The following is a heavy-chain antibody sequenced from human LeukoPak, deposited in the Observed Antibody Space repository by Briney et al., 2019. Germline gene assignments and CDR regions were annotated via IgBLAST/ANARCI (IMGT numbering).Heavy chain of an antibody. D-gene: IGHD3-22*01. CDR1: GFTFSGSA. CDR3: TRRNTDDSSGYYD. CDR2: IRSKANSYAT. V-gene: IGHV3-73*01. Sequence: PGGGLKVSCAASGFTFSGSAMHGVRQASGEGLWWVGRIRSKANSYATAYAASVKGRFTISRDDSKNTAYLQMNSLKTEDTAVYYCTRRNTDDSSGYYDWRQGTLVTVSS. J-gene: IGHJ4*02.